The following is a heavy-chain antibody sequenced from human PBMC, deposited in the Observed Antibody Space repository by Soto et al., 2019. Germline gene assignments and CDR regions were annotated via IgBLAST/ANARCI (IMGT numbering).Heavy chain of an antibody. CDR3: AREESEAFDI. J-gene: IGHJ3*02. CDR1: GASLSGYY. CDR2: INDSGST. Sequence: SETLSLTCAVSGASLSGYYRSWIRQPPGKGLEWIGYINDSGSTNYNPSLKSRVAISVDTSKNQFSLKLSSVTAADTAVYYCAREESEAFDIWGQGTMVTVS. V-gene: IGHV4-59*01.